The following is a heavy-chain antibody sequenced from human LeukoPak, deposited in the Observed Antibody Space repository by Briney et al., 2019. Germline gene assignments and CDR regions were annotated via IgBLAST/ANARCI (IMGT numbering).Heavy chain of an antibody. D-gene: IGHD6-19*01. CDR1: GDSISGYY. CDR2: IYYSGST. Sequence: HPSETLSLTCTVSGDSISGYYWSWIRQPPGKGLEWIGYIYYSGSTNYNPSLKSRVTISVDTSKNQFSLKLSSVTAADTAVYYCARTVAVAGTSAFDIWGQGTMVTVSS. J-gene: IGHJ3*02. CDR3: ARTVAVAGTSAFDI. V-gene: IGHV4-59*01.